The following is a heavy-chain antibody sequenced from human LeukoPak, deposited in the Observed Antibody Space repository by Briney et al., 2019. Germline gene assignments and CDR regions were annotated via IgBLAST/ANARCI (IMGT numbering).Heavy chain of an antibody. CDR2: ISGSGGST. J-gene: IGHJ6*02. D-gene: IGHD3-3*02. V-gene: IGHV3-23*01. CDR3: AKVHLNYYYKGMDV. CDR1: GFTFSSYA. Sequence: GGSLRLSCAASGFTFSSYAMSWVRQAPGKGLEWVSAISGSGGSTYYADSVKGRFTISRDNSKNTLYLQMNSLRAEDTAIYFCAKVHLNYYYKGMDVWGQGTTVSVSS.